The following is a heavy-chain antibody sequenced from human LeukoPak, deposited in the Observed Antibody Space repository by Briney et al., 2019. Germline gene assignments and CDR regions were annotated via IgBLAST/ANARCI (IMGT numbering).Heavy chain of an antibody. D-gene: IGHD2-2*01. Sequence: GGSLRLSCAASGFTFSIHALSWVRQAPGKGLEWVTSLSGSGYNTYYADSVKGRFTISRDNSKNTVYLQMNSLRAEDTAVYYCAKDPYGTRYFDYWGQGTLVTASS. J-gene: IGHJ4*02. CDR2: LSGSGYNT. CDR3: AKDPYGTRYFDY. CDR1: GFTFSIHA. V-gene: IGHV3-23*01.